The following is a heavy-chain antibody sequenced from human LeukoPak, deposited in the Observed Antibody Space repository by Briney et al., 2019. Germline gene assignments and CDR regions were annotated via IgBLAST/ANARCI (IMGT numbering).Heavy chain of an antibody. Sequence: SVKVSCKASGGTFSSYAISWVRQAPGQGLEWMGRIIPIFGTANYAQKFQGRVTITTDEATSTAYMELSSLRSEDTAVYYCAREVAGEAGDWGQGTLVTVSS. V-gene: IGHV1-69*05. D-gene: IGHD6-19*01. CDR3: AREVAGEAGD. CDR1: GGTFSSYA. CDR2: IIPIFGTA. J-gene: IGHJ4*02.